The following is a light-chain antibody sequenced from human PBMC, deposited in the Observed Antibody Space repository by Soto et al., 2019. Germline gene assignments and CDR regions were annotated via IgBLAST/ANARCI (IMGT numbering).Light chain of an antibody. CDR2: GAT. J-gene: IGKJ4*01. CDR3: QQTYNTPLT. V-gene: IGKV1-39*01. CDR1: QRIDKY. Sequence: DIQMTQSPTSLSASVGDTVTISCRASQRIDKYLNWYQQRPGKAPKLLIFGATALQGGVPSRFSGSGSGTDFTLTISSLQPEDFATYHCQQTYNTPLTFGGGTKVEIK.